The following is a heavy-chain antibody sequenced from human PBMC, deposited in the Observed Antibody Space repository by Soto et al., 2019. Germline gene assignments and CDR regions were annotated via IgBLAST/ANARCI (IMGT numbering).Heavy chain of an antibody. V-gene: IGHV3-33*01. Sequence: QVQLVESGGDVVQPGRSLRLSCAASGFTFSSYGMHWVRQAPGKGLEWVAVIWYDGSNKYYADSVKGRFTISRDNSKNTLYLQMNRLRAEDTAVYYCALPLGVGMGTIPLDYWGQGTLVTVSS. J-gene: IGHJ4*02. CDR1: GFTFSSYG. CDR2: IWYDGSNK. D-gene: IGHD1-1*01. CDR3: ALPLGVGMGTIPLDY.